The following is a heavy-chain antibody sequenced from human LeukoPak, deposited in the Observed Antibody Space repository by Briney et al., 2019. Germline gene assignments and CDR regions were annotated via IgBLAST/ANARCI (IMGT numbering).Heavy chain of an antibody. J-gene: IGHJ6*04. CDR3: ARVDQLRGYYYGMDV. D-gene: IGHD2-2*01. Sequence: SEPLSPTFALLGASSGGYYWTWIRKPPGKGLEWTGEINLSGVTNYNPSLKSPATISVDTSTNKFSLKLSSVAAADTAVYCGARVDQLRGYYYGMDVWGKGTTVTVSS. CDR1: GASSGGYY. CDR2: INLSGVT. V-gene: IGHV4-34*01.